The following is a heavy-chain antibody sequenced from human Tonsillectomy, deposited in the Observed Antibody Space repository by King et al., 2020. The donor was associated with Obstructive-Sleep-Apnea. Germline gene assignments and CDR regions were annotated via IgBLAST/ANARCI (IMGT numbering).Heavy chain of an antibody. CDR1: RGFRSDYY. J-gene: IGHJ4*01. D-gene: IGHD2-8*01. CDR3: AGGYVYCTNVGCFLGPDY. V-gene: IGHV4-59*08. CDR2: IYNTGKT. Sequence: QLQESGPGLVRPSETLSLTCTVSRGFRSDYYWSWIRQSPGKGLEWIGYIYNTGKTNYNPSLKSRVTISEDTSKKQFSLRLGSVTAADTAIYYCAGGYVYCTNVGCFLGPDYWGHGTLVTVSS.